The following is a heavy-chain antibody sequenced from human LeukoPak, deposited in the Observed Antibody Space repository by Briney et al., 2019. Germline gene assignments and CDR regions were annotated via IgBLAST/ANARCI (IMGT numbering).Heavy chain of an antibody. CDR3: ARGFWRLGRGYYFDC. Sequence: SETLSLTCAVSGASISSSHWWSWVRQPPGKGLEWIGEVYHGGNTNYNPSLKSRVTISVDKSNNQFSLKLSSVTAADTAVYYCARGFWRLGRGYYFDCWGQGTLVTVSS. CDR1: GASISSSHW. CDR2: VYHGGNT. J-gene: IGHJ4*02. D-gene: IGHD6-25*01. V-gene: IGHV4-4*02.